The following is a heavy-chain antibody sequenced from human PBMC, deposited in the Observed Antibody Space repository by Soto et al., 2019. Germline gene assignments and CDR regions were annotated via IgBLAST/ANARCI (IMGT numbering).Heavy chain of an antibody. J-gene: IGHJ6*03. CDR1: GGSISSYY. CDR2: IYYSGST. CDR3: ARNEVHEHYYYYMDV. D-gene: IGHD1-1*01. Sequence: SETLSLTCTVSGGSISSYYWSWIRQPPGKGLEWIGYIYYSGSTNYNPSLKSRVTISVDTSKNQFSLKLSSVTAADTAVYYCARNEVHEHYYYYMDVWGKGTTVTVSS. V-gene: IGHV4-59*01.